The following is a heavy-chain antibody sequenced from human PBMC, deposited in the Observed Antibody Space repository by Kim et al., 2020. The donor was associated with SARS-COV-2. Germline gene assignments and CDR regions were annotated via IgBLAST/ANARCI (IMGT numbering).Heavy chain of an antibody. D-gene: IGHD5-18*01. J-gene: IGHJ3*02. Sequence: ADSVKGRFTISRDNAKNSLYLQMNSLRAEDTAVYYCARWGGYSYGDAFDIWGQGTMVTVSS. CDR3: ARWGGYSYGDAFDI. V-gene: IGHV3-21*01.